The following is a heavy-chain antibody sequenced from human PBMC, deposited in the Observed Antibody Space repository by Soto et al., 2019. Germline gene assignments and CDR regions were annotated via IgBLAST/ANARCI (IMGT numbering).Heavy chain of an antibody. V-gene: IGHV4-34*01. J-gene: IGHJ6*03. Sequence: SETLSLTCAVCGGSFSGYYWSWIRQPPGKGLEWIGEINHSGSTNYNPSLKSRVTISVDTSKNQFSLKLSSVTAADTAVYYCARGHYDFWSGYYTPYYYYYYMDVWGKGTTVTVSS. CDR1: GGSFSGYY. CDR2: INHSGST. D-gene: IGHD3-3*01. CDR3: ARGHYDFWSGYYTPYYYYYYMDV.